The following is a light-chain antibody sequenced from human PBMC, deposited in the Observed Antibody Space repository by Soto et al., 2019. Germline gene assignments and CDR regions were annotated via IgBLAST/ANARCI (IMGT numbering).Light chain of an antibody. CDR1: NSSIGAGYA. CDR2: SDN. J-gene: IGLJ2*01. CDR3: QSYDISLSASV. Sequence: QSALTQPPSVSGAPGQRVTISCTGSNSSIGAGYAVHWYQQLPGTAPKLLIYSDNIRPSGVPDRLSGSKSGTSASLAITGLQAEDEAYYYCQSYDISLSASVFGGGTKLTVL. V-gene: IGLV1-40*01.